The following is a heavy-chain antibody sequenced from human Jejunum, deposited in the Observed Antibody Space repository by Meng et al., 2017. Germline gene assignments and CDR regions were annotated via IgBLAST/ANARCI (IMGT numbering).Heavy chain of an antibody. CDR3: AKTAQCDS. J-gene: IGHJ5*01. D-gene: IGHD6-19*01. CDR1: GFTFSSYA. Sequence: EVRLVEAGGGLVQPGGSLRLSCAASGFTFSSYAMSWVRQAPGKGLEWVSGISTSGTNTYYPDSVKGRFTISRDNSKNTVYLQMNSLRAEDTATYYCAKTAQCDSWGQGTLVTSPQ. CDR2: ISTSGTNT. V-gene: IGHV3-23*04.